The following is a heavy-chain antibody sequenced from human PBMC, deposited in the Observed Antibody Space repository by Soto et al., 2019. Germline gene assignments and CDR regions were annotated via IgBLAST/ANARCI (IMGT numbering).Heavy chain of an antibody. D-gene: IGHD3-22*01. V-gene: IGHV4-34*12. CDR1: GGSFSGYY. CDR3: ARPHYDSNTFHYYFHY. J-gene: IGHJ4*02. Sequence: SETLSLTCAVYGGSFSGYYWSWIRQPPGKGLEWIGEIIHGGSTNYSPSLKSRVTISVDTSKNQLYLELSSVTAADTAVYYCARPHYDSNTFHYYFHYWGQGTLVTSPQ. CDR2: IIHGGST.